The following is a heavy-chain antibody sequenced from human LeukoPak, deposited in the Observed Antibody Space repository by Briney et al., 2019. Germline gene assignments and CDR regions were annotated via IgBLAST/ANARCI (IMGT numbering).Heavy chain of an antibody. V-gene: IGHV1-46*01. D-gene: IGHD3-16*01. Sequence: GASVKVSCKASGNTFTRFNMHWVRQAPGQGLEWMGIVNPSGDSTSYAQKFQGRVTMTRDTSTSAGYMELSSLRSEDTAVYYCARDQWGPDYWGQGTLVTVSS. CDR1: GNTFTRFN. CDR3: ARDQWGPDY. J-gene: IGHJ4*02. CDR2: VNPSGDST.